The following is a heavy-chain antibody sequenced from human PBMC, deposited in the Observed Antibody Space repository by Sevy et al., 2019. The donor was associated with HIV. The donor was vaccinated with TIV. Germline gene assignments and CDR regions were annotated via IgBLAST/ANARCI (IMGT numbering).Heavy chain of an antibody. Sequence: GVSLRLSCAASGFTVSSNYMSWVRQAPGKGLEWVSVIYSGGSTYYADSVKGRFTISRDNSKNTLYLQMNSLRAEDTAVYYCARDPGRYCSGGSCPTGAFDIWGQGTMVTVSS. CDR2: IYSGGST. D-gene: IGHD2-15*01. CDR3: ARDPGRYCSGGSCPTGAFDI. CDR1: GFTVSSNY. J-gene: IGHJ3*02. V-gene: IGHV3-53*01.